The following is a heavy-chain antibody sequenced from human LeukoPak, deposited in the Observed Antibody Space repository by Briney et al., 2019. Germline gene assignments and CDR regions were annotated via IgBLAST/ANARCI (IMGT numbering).Heavy chain of an antibody. J-gene: IGHJ3*02. Sequence: GGSLRLSCAASGFTVSSNYMSWVRQAPGKGLEWVSVIYSGGSTYYADSVKGRFTISRDNSKNTLYLQMNSLRAEDTAVYYCARAVVVTAGDAFDIWGQGTMVTVSS. V-gene: IGHV3-66*01. CDR3: ARAVVVTAGDAFDI. CDR1: GFTVSSNY. CDR2: IYSGGST. D-gene: IGHD2-21*02.